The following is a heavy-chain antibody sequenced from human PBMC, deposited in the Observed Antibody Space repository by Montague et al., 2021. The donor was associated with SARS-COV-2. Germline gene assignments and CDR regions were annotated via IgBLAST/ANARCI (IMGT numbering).Heavy chain of an antibody. D-gene: IGHD3-9*01. Sequence: SETLSLTCAVYGGSFNDYYWSWIRQAPGKGLEWIGEINHSGSAKYNPYNPSLRSRVTMSVDKSKNQFSLNLHSVTVADTAVYYCARLGDILTGYYNWFDPWGQGTLVTVSS. CDR1: GGSFNDYY. CDR3: ARLGDILTGYYNWFDP. V-gene: IGHV4-34*01. CDR2: INHSGSA. J-gene: IGHJ5*02.